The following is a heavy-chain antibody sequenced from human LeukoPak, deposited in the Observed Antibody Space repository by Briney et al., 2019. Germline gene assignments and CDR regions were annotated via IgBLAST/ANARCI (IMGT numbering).Heavy chain of an antibody. D-gene: IGHD3-22*01. CDR2: INHSGST. CDR1: GGSFSGYY. Sequence: SGTLSLTCAVYGGSFSGYYWSWIRQPPGKGLEWIGEINHSGSTNYNPSLKSRVTISVDTSKNQFSLKLSSVTAADTAVYYCARSTMIVVVITWSYFDYWGQGTLVTVSS. V-gene: IGHV4-34*01. CDR3: ARSTMIVVVITWSYFDY. J-gene: IGHJ4*02.